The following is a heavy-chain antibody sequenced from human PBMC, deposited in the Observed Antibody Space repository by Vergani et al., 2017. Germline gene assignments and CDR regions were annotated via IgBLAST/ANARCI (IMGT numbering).Heavy chain of an antibody. Sequence: QVQLQESGPGPVKPSETLFLTCAVSGYSISSGYYWGWIRQPPGKGLEWIGSIYHSGSTYYNPSLRSRVTISLDTSKNHFSLNLSSVTAADTAVYYCARRGSPTSLVGFDPWGQGTLVTVSS. D-gene: IGHD2-2*01. CDR1: GYSISSGYY. CDR2: IYHSGST. V-gene: IGHV4-38-2*01. J-gene: IGHJ5*02. CDR3: ARRGSPTSLVGFDP.